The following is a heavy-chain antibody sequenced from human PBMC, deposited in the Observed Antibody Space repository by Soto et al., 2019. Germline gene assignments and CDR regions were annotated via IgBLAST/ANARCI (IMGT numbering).Heavy chain of an antibody. D-gene: IGHD4-17*01. CDR1: GFTVSSNY. V-gene: IGHV3-53*01. J-gene: IGHJ4*02. Sequence: GGSLRLSCAASGFTVSSNYMSWVRQAPGKGLEWVSVIYSGGSTYYADSVKGRFTISRDNSKNTLYLQMNSLRAEDTAVYYCASNYGGNPTYFDYWGQGTLVTVSS. CDR2: IYSGGST. CDR3: ASNYGGNPTYFDY.